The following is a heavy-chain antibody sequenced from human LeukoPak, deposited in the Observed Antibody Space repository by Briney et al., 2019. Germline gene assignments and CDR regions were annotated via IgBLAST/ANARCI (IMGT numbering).Heavy chain of an antibody. CDR1: GYTFTGYY. J-gene: IGHJ6*02. CDR3: ASPLMLGYCSSTSCYKHHGYYYYGMDV. V-gene: IGHV1-2*02. Sequence: ASVKVSCKASGYTFTGYYMHWVRQAPGQGLEWMGWINPNSGGTNYAQKFQGRVTMTRDTSISTAYMELSRLRSDDTAVYYCASPLMLGYCSSTSCYKHHGYYYYGMDVWGQGTTVTVSS. D-gene: IGHD2-2*02. CDR2: INPNSGGT.